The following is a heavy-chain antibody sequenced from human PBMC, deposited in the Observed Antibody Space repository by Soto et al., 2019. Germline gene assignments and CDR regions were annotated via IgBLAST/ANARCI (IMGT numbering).Heavy chain of an antibody. J-gene: IGHJ4*02. CDR3: ARMVGATLVDF. V-gene: IGHV4-4*02. Sequence: QVQLQESGPGLVRPSGTLSLSCAVSGASISSTTRYNWWSWVRQPTGKGLEWIGEIYHSGSTNYNPSLKSRVTMSVDKSKSQFSLKLSSVTSADTAVYYCARMVGATLVDFWGQGTLVTVSS. D-gene: IGHD1-26*01. CDR2: IYHSGST. CDR1: GASISSTTRYNW.